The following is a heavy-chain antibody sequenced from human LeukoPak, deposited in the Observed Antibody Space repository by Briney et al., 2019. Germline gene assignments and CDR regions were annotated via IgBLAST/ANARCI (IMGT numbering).Heavy chain of an antibody. D-gene: IGHD3-9*01. V-gene: IGHV1-69*04. Sequence: VASVKVSCKASGYTFTSYGISWVRQAPGQGLEWMGRIIPILGIANYAQKFQGRVTITADKSTSTAYMELSSLRSEDTAVYYCARVRYFDWLPLPFDYWGQGTLVTVSS. CDR1: GYTFTSYG. CDR3: ARVRYFDWLPLPFDY. J-gene: IGHJ4*02. CDR2: IIPILGIA.